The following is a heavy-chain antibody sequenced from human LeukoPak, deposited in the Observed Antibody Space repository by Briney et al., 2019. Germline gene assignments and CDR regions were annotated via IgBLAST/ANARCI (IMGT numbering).Heavy chain of an antibody. Sequence: SGTLSLTCTVSGGSISGFHWSWIRQPPGKGLEWIGSICYSGSTTYNPSLKSRVTTSADTTNNQFSLTLTSLTAADTAVYYCARHLPFSVTGGDDAFDVWGPGTRVTV. CDR3: ARHLPFSVTGGDDAFDV. CDR2: ICYSGST. J-gene: IGHJ3*01. D-gene: IGHD3-16*01. V-gene: IGHV4-59*08. CDR1: GGSISGFH.